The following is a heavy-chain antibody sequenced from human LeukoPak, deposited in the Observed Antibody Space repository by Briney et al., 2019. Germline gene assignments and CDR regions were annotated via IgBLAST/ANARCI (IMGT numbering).Heavy chain of an antibody. J-gene: IGHJ4*02. CDR2: IIPIFGTA. CDR3: ARAPVRVYDFWSGYFIFDY. V-gene: IGHV1-69*13. CDR1: GGTFSSYA. Sequence: GASVKVSCKASGGTFSSYAISWVRQAPGQRLEWMGGIIPIFGTANYAQKFQGRVTITADESTSTAYMELSSLRSEDTAVYYCARAPVRVYDFWSGYFIFDYWGQGTLVTVSS. D-gene: IGHD3-3*01.